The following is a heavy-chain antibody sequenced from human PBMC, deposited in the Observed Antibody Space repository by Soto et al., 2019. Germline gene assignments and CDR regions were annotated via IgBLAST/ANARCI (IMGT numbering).Heavy chain of an antibody. Sequence: GGSLRLSCAASGFTFSSYAMHWVRQAPGKGLDWVAVISYDGNNKYYADSVKGRFTISRDNSKNTLYLQMNSLRAEDTAVYYCARGPSSLTRFDYWGQGTLATVSS. CDR2: ISYDGNNK. D-gene: IGHD2-2*01. CDR3: ARGPSSLTRFDY. J-gene: IGHJ4*02. CDR1: GFTFSSYA. V-gene: IGHV3-30-3*01.